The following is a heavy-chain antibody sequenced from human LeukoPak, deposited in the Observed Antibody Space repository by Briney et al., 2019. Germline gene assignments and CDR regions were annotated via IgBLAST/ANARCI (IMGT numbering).Heavy chain of an antibody. CDR3: ARLPTDLLAFDY. CDR2: ISYSAST. J-gene: IGHJ4*02. D-gene: IGHD2-8*02. Sequence: PSETLSLTCTVSGGSISSSSHYWGWIRQPPGKGLEWIASISYSASTYYNPSLKSRVTISVDTSKNQFSLKLSSVTATDTAMYYCARLPTDLLAFDYWGQGTLVTVSS. V-gene: IGHV4-39*01. CDR1: GGSISSSSHY.